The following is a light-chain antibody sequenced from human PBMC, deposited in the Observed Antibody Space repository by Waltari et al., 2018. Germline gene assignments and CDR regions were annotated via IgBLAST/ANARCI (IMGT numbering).Light chain of an antibody. CDR3: QQLNSFPIT. CDR1: QGISSY. CDR2: AAS. V-gene: IGKV1-9*01. Sequence: IQLTQSPTSLSASVGDRVPITCRSSQGISSYLARYQQKPGKAPKLLIYAASTLQSGVPSRFSGSGSATDFTLTISRLQHEDFATYCCQQLNSFPITFGQGTRLEIK. J-gene: IGKJ5*01.